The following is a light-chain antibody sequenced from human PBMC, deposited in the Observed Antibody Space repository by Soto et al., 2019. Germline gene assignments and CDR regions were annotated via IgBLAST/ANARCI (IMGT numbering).Light chain of an antibody. CDR1: QSVSSSY. Sequence: EIVLTQSPGTLSLFPGERATLSCRASQSVSSSYLAWYQQKPGQAPRLLIYGASSRATGIPDRFSGSGSGTDFTLTISRLEPEDFAVYYCQQSGSSRTFGQGTKVEIK. CDR3: QQSGSSRT. J-gene: IGKJ1*01. CDR2: GAS. V-gene: IGKV3-20*01.